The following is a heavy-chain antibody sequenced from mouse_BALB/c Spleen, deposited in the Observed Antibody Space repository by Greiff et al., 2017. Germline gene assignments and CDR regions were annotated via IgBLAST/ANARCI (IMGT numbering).Heavy chain of an antibody. J-gene: IGHJ4*01. Sequence: DVKLVESGPGLVKPSQSLSLTCTVTGYSITSDYAWNWIRQFPGNKLEWMGYISYSGSTSYNPSLKSRISITRDTSKNQFFLQLNSVTTEDTATYYCARNYDPYYYAMDYWGQGTSVTVSS. CDR2: ISYSGST. V-gene: IGHV3-2*02. CDR1: GYSITSDYA. CDR3: ARNYDPYYYAMDY. D-gene: IGHD2-4*01.